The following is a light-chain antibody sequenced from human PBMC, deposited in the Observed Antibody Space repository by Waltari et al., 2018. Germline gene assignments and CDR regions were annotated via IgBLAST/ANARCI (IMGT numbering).Light chain of an antibody. J-gene: IGLJ1*01. CDR3: YSYAGSNNYV. CDR1: SSVVGAYNY. Sequence: QSALTQPPSASGSPGQSVTISCTGTSSVVGAYNYVSWYQQHPGKAPKLMIYEVTKRPSGVPDRFSGSKSGNTASLTVSGLQAEDEADYYCYSYAGSNNYVFGTGTKVTVL. V-gene: IGLV2-8*01. CDR2: EVT.